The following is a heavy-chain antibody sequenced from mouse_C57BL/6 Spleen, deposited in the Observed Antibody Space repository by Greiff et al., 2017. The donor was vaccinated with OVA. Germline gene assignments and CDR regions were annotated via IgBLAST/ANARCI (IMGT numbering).Heavy chain of an antibody. J-gene: IGHJ4*01. CDR3: ARYYGSSSYYYAMDY. D-gene: IGHD1-1*01. CDR2: INPKNGGT. Sequence: VQLQQSGPELVKPGASVKISCKASGYTFTDYYMNWVKQSHGKSLEWIGDINPKNGGTSYNQKFKGKATLTVDKSSSTAYMELRSLTSEDSAVYYCARYYGSSSYYYAMDYWGQGTSVTVSS. V-gene: IGHV1-26*01. CDR1: GYTFTDYY.